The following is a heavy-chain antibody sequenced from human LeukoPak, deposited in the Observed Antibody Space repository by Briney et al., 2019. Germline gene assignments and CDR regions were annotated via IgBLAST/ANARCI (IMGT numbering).Heavy chain of an antibody. CDR2: MNGNTGGT. D-gene: IGHD1-26*01. Sequence: ASVKVSCKTSGYTITGYDMHWVRQAPGQGLEWMGWMNGNTGGTSYAQKLHGRVTMTRDTSISTACMERSGLTVDDTAVYYCARDATLGGTKNSFDPWGEGNLVTVSS. V-gene: IGHV1-2*02. J-gene: IGHJ5*02. CDR1: GYTITGYD. CDR3: ARDATLGGTKNSFDP.